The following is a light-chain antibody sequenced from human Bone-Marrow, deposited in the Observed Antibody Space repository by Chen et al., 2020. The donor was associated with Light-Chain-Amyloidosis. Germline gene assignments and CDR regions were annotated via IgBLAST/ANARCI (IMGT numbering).Light chain of an antibody. J-gene: IGKJ4*01. CDR3: QHYYSAPLT. Sequence: DIVMTQSPDSLAVSLGERATMNCKSSRSLLSSSNNKNCLAWFQQKPGQPPKMLISWASTRESGVPDRFSGSGSATDFTLTISSLQAEDVAVYYCQHYYSAPLTFGGGTKVEIK. V-gene: IGKV4-1*01. CDR1: RSLLSSSNNKNC. CDR2: WAS.